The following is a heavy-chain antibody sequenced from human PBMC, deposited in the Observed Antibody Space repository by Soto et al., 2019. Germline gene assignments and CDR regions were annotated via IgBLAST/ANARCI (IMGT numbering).Heavy chain of an antibody. CDR2: IIPIFGTA. CDR3: ARDEYCISTSCSWFDP. J-gene: IGHJ5*02. D-gene: IGHD2-2*01. V-gene: IGHV1-69*12. Sequence: QVQLVQSGAEVKKPGSSVKVSCKASGGTFSSYAISWVRQAPGQGLEWMGGIIPIFGTANYAQKFQGRVTITAEESTSTAYMELSSLRSEDTAVYYCARDEYCISTSCSWFDPWGQGTLVTVSS. CDR1: GGTFSSYA.